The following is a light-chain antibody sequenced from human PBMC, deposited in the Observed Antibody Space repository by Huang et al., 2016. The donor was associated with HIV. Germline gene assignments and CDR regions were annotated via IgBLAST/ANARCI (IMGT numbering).Light chain of an antibody. CDR2: GAS. CDR3: QQYNNWPSIT. V-gene: IGKV3-15*01. CDR1: QSVTS. Sequence: EIVMTQSPATLSVSPGERATLSCRASQSVTSLAWYQQKPGQTPRLLIYGASTGATGIPARFSGSGSGTDFTLTISSLQSEDFAVYYCQQYNNWPSITFGQGTRLEIK. J-gene: IGKJ5*01.